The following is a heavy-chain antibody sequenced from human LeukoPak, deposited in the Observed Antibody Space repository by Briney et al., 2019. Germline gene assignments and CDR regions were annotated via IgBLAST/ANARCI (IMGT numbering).Heavy chain of an antibody. CDR3: ARVSWALSYSGGYYPWYYYYYMDV. CDR1: GYTFTSYD. J-gene: IGHJ6*03. V-gene: IGHV1-8*01. Sequence: GASVKVSCKASGYTFTSYDINWVRQATGQGLEWMGWMNPNSGNTGYAQKFQGRVTMTRNTSISTAYMELSSLRSEDTAVYYCARVSWALSYSGGYYPWYYYYYMDVWGKGTTVTISS. D-gene: IGHD3-22*01. CDR2: MNPNSGNT.